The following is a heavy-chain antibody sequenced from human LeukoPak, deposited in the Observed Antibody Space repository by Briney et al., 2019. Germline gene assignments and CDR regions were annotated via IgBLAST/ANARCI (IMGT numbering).Heavy chain of an antibody. Sequence: PGGSLRLSCSTFGFTFSDYAFHWVRQAPGKGLEWVAFIRLDGITAYYTDSVKGRFTISRDNSKKTLFLQMNSLRAEDTAVYYCARDRQNKDLWSGGDYWGQGTLVTVSS. D-gene: IGHD3-3*01. J-gene: IGHJ4*02. CDR3: ARDRQNKDLWSGGDY. V-gene: IGHV3-30*02. CDR1: GFTFSDYA. CDR2: IRLDGITA.